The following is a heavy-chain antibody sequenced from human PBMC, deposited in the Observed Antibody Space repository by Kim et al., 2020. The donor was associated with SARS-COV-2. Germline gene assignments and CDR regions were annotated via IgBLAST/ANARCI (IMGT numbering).Heavy chain of an antibody. J-gene: IGHJ5*02. CDR2: FDPEDAET. Sequence: ASVKVSCKVSGYTLTDLSMHWVRQAPGKGLEWMGGFDPEDAETIYAQKFQGRVTMTEDTSTDTAYLDLSSLRSEDTAVYYCATSCSITSCHWFDPWGQGT. D-gene: IGHD2-2*01. CDR3: ATSCSITSCHWFDP. V-gene: IGHV1-24*01. CDR1: GYTLTDLS.